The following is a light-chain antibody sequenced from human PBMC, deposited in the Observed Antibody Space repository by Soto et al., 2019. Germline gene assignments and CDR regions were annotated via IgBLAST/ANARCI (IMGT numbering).Light chain of an antibody. J-gene: IGKJ5*01. CDR1: QSVSTY. Sequence: EIVLTQSPATLSLSPWERATLSCRASQSVSTYLAWYQQKPGQAPRLLIYDASTRAPGIPARFSGSGTGTDFTLTISSLAPEDSAVYHCQQRSNWPSITFGQGTRLEIK. CDR3: QQRSNWPSIT. CDR2: DAS. V-gene: IGKV3D-11*02.